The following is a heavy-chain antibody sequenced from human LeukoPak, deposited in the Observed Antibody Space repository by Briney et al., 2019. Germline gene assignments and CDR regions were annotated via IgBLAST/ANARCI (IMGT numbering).Heavy chain of an antibody. D-gene: IGHD3-16*01. Sequence: PSETLSLTCTVSGGSISSGGYYWSWIRQPPGKGLEWIGYIYHSGSTYYNPSLKSRVTISVDRSKNQFSLKLSSVTAADTAVYYCARDYKTLAYWGQGTLVTVSS. V-gene: IGHV4-30-2*01. CDR2: IYHSGST. CDR1: GGSISSGGYY. CDR3: ARDYKTLAY. J-gene: IGHJ4*02.